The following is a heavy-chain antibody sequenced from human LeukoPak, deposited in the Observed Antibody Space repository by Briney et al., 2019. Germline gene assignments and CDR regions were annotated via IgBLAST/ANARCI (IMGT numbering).Heavy chain of an antibody. Sequence: GGSLRLSCAASGFTFSNAWMSWVRQAPGKGLEWVGRIKSKTDGGTTDYAAPVKGRFTISRDDSKNTLYLQMNSLKTEDTAVYYCTTDRTYYDFWSGYYKPDYWGQGTLVTVSS. J-gene: IGHJ4*02. CDR1: GFTFSNAW. V-gene: IGHV3-15*01. CDR3: TTDRTYYDFWSGYYKPDY. CDR2: IKSKTDGGTT. D-gene: IGHD3-3*01.